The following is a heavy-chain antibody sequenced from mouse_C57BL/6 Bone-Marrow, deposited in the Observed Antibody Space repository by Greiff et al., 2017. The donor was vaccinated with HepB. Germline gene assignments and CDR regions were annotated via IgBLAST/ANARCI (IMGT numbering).Heavy chain of an antibody. CDR3: ARGNWGY. CDR1: GYTFTGYW. V-gene: IGHV1-9*01. D-gene: IGHD4-1*01. J-gene: IGHJ2*01. CDR2: ILPGSGST. Sequence: VQLQQSGAELMKPGASVKLSCKATGYTFTGYWIEWVKQRPGHGLEWIGEILPGSGSTNYNEKFKSKATLTVDKPSSTAYMQLSSLTSEDSAVYYCARGNWGYWGQGTTLTVSS.